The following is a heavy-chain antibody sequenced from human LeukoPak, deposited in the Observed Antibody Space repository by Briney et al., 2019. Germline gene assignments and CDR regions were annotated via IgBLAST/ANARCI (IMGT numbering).Heavy chain of an antibody. J-gene: IGHJ3*02. V-gene: IGHV4-38-2*01. CDR3: ARPTSITMIGGAFDI. CDR2: IYHSGIT. CDR1: GYSISSGYF. Sequence: PSETLPLTCAVSGYSISSGYFRGWVRQPPGNGLGWVWSIYHSGITYYNPSLKSRVTISVDTYKSQFSLKLSSVTAADAAVYYCARPTSITMIGGAFDIWGQGTMVTVSS. D-gene: IGHD3-22*01.